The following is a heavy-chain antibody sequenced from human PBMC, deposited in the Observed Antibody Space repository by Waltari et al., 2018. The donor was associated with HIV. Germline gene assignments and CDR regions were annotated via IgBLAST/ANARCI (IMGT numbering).Heavy chain of an antibody. V-gene: IGHV4-61*01. CDR2: ISYSGST. D-gene: IGHD6-13*01. J-gene: IGHJ6*02. CDR1: DGSVSSGSYY. CDR3: ARGEQQLAGFSTDALTNFHYYYGVDV. Sequence: LQESGPGLVKPSETLSLTCTVSDGSVSSGSYYWSWIRQPPGKGLEWIGYISYSGSTYYNPSLKSRVSISIDTSTNQFSLKLNSVTAADTAVYYCARGEQQLAGFSTDALTNFHYYYGVDVWGQGTTVTVSS.